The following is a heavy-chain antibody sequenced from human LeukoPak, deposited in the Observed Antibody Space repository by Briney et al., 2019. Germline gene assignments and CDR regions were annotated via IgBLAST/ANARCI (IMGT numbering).Heavy chain of an antibody. J-gene: IGHJ5*02. V-gene: IGHV1-2*02. CDR1: GYTLTGYY. CDR3: ARDIVVVPAAPPNWFDP. Sequence: ASVKVSCKASGYTLTGYYMHWVRQAPGQGLEWMGWINPNSGGTNYVQTFQGRVTMTRDTSISTAYMELSRLRSDDTAVYYCARDIVVVPAAPPNWFDPWGQGTLVTVSS. D-gene: IGHD2-2*01. CDR2: INPNSGGT.